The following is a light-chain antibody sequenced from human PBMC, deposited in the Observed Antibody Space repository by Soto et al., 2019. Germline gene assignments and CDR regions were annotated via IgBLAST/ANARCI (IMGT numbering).Light chain of an antibody. J-gene: IGKJ3*01. CDR1: QSVSHN. CDR3: LDYNIWPFT. Sequence: EIVMTQSPATLSVSPGERATLSCSASQSVSHNLIWYQQKPGQAPRLLIYDASTRATGIPARFSGSGSATAFTITISSLQSEDFAVYSCLDYNIWPFTFGPGTTVDIK. CDR2: DAS. V-gene: IGKV3-15*01.